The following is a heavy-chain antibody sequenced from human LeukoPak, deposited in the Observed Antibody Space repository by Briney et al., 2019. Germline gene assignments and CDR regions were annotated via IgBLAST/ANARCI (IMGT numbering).Heavy chain of an antibody. D-gene: IGHD2-2*01. CDR1: GDSISSSY. J-gene: IGHJ4*02. CDR3: ARDLALGYCPSSSCSSPLFDY. Sequence: PSETLSLTCTVSGDSISSSYWSWIRQPAGKGLEWIGRIHTSGGTRYNPSLKSRITMSVDASKNQFSLSLTSVTAADTAVYYCARDLALGYCPSSSCSSPLFDYWGQGTLVTVSS. V-gene: IGHV4-4*07. CDR2: IHTSGGT.